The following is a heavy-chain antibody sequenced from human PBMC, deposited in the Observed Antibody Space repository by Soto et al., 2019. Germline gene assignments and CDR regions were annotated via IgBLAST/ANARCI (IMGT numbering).Heavy chain of an antibody. Sequence: EVQLVESGGGLVKPGGSVRLSFAASGFAFSNAWMSWFRQAPGKVLGWVGRIISKTDGGATAYASPVKYRFIMSRDESKNTLYMQMNSLKTEDTDVYYCAAGTGRTDSDYWGKGTLVTVSS. CDR2: IISKTDGGAT. J-gene: IGHJ4*02. V-gene: IGHV3-15*01. CDR3: AAGTGRTDSDY. D-gene: IGHD2-2*01. CDR1: GFAFSNAW.